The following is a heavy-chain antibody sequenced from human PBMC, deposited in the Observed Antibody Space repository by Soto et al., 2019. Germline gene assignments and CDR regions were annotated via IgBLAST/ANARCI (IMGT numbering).Heavy chain of an antibody. V-gene: IGHV3-30*18. CDR2: ISYDGSNK. J-gene: IGHJ4*02. D-gene: IGHD2-2*02. CDR1: GFTFSSYG. Sequence: QVQLVESGGGVVQPGRSLRLSCAASGFTFSSYGMHWVRQAPGKGLEWVAVISYDGSNKYYADSVKGRFTISRDNSKNTLYLQMNSLRAEDTAVYYCAKVEGYCSSTSCYSSLDYWGQGTLVTVSS. CDR3: AKVEGYCSSTSCYSSLDY.